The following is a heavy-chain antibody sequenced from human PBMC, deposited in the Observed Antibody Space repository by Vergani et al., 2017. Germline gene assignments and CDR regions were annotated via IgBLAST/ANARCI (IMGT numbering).Heavy chain of an antibody. CDR2: IKSKTDGGTT. CDR1: GFTFSNAW. CDR3: TTVISGSYWDYYGMDV. D-gene: IGHD1-26*01. Sequence: EVQLVESGGGLVKPGGSLRLSCAASGFTFSNAWMSWVRQAPGKGLEWVGRIKSKTDGGTTDYAAPVKGRFTISRDDSKNTLYLQMNSLETEDTAVYYCTTVISGSYWDYYGMDVWGQGTTVTVSS. V-gene: IGHV3-15*01. J-gene: IGHJ6*02.